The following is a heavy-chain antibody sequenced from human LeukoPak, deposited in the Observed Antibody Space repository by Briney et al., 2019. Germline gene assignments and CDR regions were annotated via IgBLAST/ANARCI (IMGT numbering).Heavy chain of an antibody. CDR1: GFIFRNCA. D-gene: IGHD1-26*01. V-gene: IGHV3-30*04. J-gene: IGHJ4*02. CDR2: TSHDGSFK. CDR3: ASMWEGGY. Sequence: GRSLRLSCAASGFIFRNCAIHWVRQAPGKGLEWVAITSHDGSFKSYGDSVKGRCTIFRDNAQSSLFLQMNSLRDEDAAVYFCASMWEGGYWGQGTLVTVSS.